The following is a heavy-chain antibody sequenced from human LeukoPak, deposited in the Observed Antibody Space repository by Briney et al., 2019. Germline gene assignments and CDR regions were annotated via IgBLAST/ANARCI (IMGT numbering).Heavy chain of an antibody. CDR1: GFTFSSYN. J-gene: IGHJ4*02. V-gene: IGHV3-21*01. Sequence: GSLRPLCSAFGFTFSSYNLNWVRQAPGKGLEWVSSISSSSSYIYYADSVKGRFTISRDNAKNSLYLQMNSLRAEDTAAYYCARDTHHDYWGPGTLVTVSS. CDR2: ISSSSSYI. CDR3: ARDTHHDY.